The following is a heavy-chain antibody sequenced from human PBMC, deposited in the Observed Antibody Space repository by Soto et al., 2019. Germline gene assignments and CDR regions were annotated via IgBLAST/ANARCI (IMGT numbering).Heavy chain of an antibody. Sequence: GGSLRLSCAASGFTFSSYAMSWVRQAPGKGLEWVSAISGSGGSTYYADSVKGRFTISRDNSKNTLYLQMNSLRAEDTAVYYCAKAFWDMWHCSSTSCPDKVYYYYYYMDVWGKGTTVTVSS. CDR3: AKAFWDMWHCSSTSCPDKVYYYYYYMDV. J-gene: IGHJ6*03. CDR2: ISGSGGST. CDR1: GFTFSSYA. D-gene: IGHD2-2*01. V-gene: IGHV3-23*01.